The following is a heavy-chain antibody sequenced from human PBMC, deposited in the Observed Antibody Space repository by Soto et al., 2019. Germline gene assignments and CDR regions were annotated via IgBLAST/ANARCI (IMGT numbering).Heavy chain of an antibody. V-gene: IGHV3-33*01. Sequence: PGGSLRLSCEASGFTFSSYGMHWVRQAPGKGLEWVAVIWYDGSNKYYADSVKGRFTISRDNSKNTLYLQMNSLRSEDTAVYYCARDLRFVDLHYYFDSWGQGTLVTVSS. CDR1: GFTFSSYG. D-gene: IGHD3-10*01. CDR3: ARDLRFVDLHYYFDS. CDR2: IWYDGSNK. J-gene: IGHJ4*02.